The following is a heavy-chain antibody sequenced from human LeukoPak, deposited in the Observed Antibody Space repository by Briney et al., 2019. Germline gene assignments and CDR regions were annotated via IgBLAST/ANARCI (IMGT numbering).Heavy chain of an antibody. Sequence: GGSLRLSCAASGFTFSYYGMHWVRQAPGKGLDWVAVIWHDGSLQYYADSVRGRFTISRDNSMNTVYLQMNSLRAEDTAVYYCAKVRQFTAATGTGLDYWGQGTLVTVSS. CDR3: AKVRQFTAATGTGLDY. CDR2: IWHDGSLQ. CDR1: GFTFSYYG. V-gene: IGHV3-33*06. J-gene: IGHJ4*02. D-gene: IGHD6-13*01.